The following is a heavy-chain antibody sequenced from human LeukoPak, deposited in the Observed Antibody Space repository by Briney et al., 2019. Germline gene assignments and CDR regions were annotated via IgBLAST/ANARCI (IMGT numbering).Heavy chain of an antibody. V-gene: IGHV4-59*01. J-gene: IGHJ4*02. CDR2: IYYSGAT. CDR3: ARYDSSSAGFDF. D-gene: IGHD3-22*01. CDR1: GGSISGSY. Sequence: SETLSLTCTVSGGSISGSYWNWIRQPPGKGLEWIGYIYYSGATYYSPSLKSRVTISVDTSQNQFSLNLNSVTAADTAVYYCARYDSSSAGFDFWGQGTLVTVSS.